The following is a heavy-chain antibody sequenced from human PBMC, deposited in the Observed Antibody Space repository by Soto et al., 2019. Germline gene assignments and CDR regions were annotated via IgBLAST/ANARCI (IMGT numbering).Heavy chain of an antibody. CDR1: GFTFSSYS. CDR3: AAMGGYCSGGSCYQEYFQH. V-gene: IGHV3-48*01. J-gene: IGHJ1*01. D-gene: IGHD2-15*01. CDR2: ISSSSSTI. Sequence: EVQLVESGGGLVQPGGSLRLSCAASGFTFSSYSMNWVRQAPGKGLEWLSYISSSSSTIYYADSVKGRFTISRDNAKNSLYLQMNSLRAEDTAVYYCAAMGGYCSGGSCYQEYFQHWGQGTLVTVSS.